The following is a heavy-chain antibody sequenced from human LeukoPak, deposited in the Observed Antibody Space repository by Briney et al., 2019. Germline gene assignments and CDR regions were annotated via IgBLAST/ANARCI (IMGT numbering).Heavy chain of an antibody. CDR1: GYTFSSYD. Sequence: ASVKVPCKTSGYTFSSYDINWVRQATGQGLEWMGWMNPNSDNTGYAQKFQGRVTMTRNTSISTAYMELSSLRSEDTAVYYCARGNYYSDSSGYYYFYFDYWGQGALVTVSS. CDR2: MNPNSDNT. D-gene: IGHD3-22*01. CDR3: ARGNYYSDSSGYYYFYFDY. V-gene: IGHV1-8*01. J-gene: IGHJ4*02.